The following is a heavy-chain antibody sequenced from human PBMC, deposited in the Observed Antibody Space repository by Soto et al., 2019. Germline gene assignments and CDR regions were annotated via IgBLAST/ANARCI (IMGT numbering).Heavy chain of an antibody. D-gene: IGHD6-25*01. CDR2: FNGGRGDT. CDR3: ATAYSSGLAGDN. V-gene: IGHV1-3*01. J-gene: IGHJ4*02. CDR1: GYTFTSYA. Sequence: QVQLVQSGAEVKKPGASVKVSCKASGYTFTSYAIHWVRQAPGQRLELRGWFNGGRGDTKYSEEFQGRVTITRDTSAITAYMELSTLRPEDTAVYYCATAYSSGLAGDNWGQGTLVTVSS.